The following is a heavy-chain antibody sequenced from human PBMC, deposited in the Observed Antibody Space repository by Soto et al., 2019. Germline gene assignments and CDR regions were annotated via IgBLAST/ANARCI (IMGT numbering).Heavy chain of an antibody. CDR1: GFTFSSYA. V-gene: IGHV3-23*01. CDR3: AIDSAYCGGDCYSDGADY. J-gene: IGHJ4*02. D-gene: IGHD2-21*02. Sequence: EVQLLESGGGLVQPGGSLRLSCAASGFTFSSYAMNWVRQAPGKGLEWVSAISGSGGSTYYADSVKGRFTISRDNSKNTLYLQMNSLRAEDTAVYYCAIDSAYCGGDCYSDGADYWGQGTLVTVSS. CDR2: ISGSGGST.